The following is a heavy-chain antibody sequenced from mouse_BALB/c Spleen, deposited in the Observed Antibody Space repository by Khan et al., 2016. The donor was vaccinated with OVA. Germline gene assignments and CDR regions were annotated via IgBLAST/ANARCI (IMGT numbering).Heavy chain of an antibody. J-gene: IGHJ2*01. CDR2: ISYSGVT. D-gene: IGHD1-1*01. CDR1: GYSITSGYA. Sequence: QLEESGPGLVKPSQSLSLTCTVTGYSITSGYAWNWIRQFPGNILEWMGYISYSGVTSYTPSLKSRISITRDTSKNQFFLQLNSVTTEDTATDCCERGNYYGYYFDYWGQGTTVTVSS. CDR3: ERGNYYGYYFDY. V-gene: IGHV3-2*02.